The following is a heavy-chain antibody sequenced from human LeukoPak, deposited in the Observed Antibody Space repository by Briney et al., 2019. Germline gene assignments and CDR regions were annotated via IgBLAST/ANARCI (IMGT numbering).Heavy chain of an antibody. CDR3: ARLQGRGDNYLDY. D-gene: IGHD7-27*01. CDR1: GGSISNYY. Sequence: ASETLSLTCTVSGGSISNYYWSWIRQPPGKRLEWIEYVSYSGSSSSNPSLESRVTISVDMSKSQFSLRLTSVTASDTAVYYCARLQGRGDNYLDYWGQGTLVTVSS. CDR2: VSYSGSS. V-gene: IGHV4-59*08. J-gene: IGHJ4*02.